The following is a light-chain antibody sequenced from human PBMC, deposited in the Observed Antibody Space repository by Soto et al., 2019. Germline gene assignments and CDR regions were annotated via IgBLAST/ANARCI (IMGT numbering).Light chain of an antibody. CDR3: SSYTGSTVV. Sequence: QSALTQPASVSGSPGQSITISCTGTSSDVGGYNYVSWYQQHPGKVPRLMIYDVTKRPSGVSNRFSASKSGNTASLTISGLQAEDEADYYCSSYTGSTVVFGGGTKLTVL. J-gene: IGLJ3*02. V-gene: IGLV2-14*01. CDR1: SSDVGGYNY. CDR2: DVT.